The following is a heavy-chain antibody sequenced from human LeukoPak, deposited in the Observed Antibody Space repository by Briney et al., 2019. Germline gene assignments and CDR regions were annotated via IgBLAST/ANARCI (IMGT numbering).Heavy chain of an antibody. Sequence: GRSLRLSCAASGFTFDDYAMHWVRQAPGKGLEWVSGLSWSSGNIGYADSVKGRFTISRDNAKNTLYLQMNSLRAEDTAVYYCAKMGLKQWPYNYFDYWGQGTLVTVSS. CDR2: LSWSSGNI. CDR3: AKMGLKQWPYNYFDY. J-gene: IGHJ4*02. D-gene: IGHD6-19*01. CDR1: GFTFDDYA. V-gene: IGHV3-9*01.